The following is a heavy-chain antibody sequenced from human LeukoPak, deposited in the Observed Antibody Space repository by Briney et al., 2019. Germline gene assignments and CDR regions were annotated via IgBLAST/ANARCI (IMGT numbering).Heavy chain of an antibody. Sequence: PGGSLRLSCAASGFTFSSYAMSWVRQAPGKGLEWVSAISAGGGSTYYADSVKGRVTISRDNSKNTLYLQMNSLRAEDTAVYYCAKDLARIVGTNFDYWGQGTLVTVSS. CDR3: AKDLARIVGTNFDY. CDR1: GFTFSSYA. D-gene: IGHD1-26*01. V-gene: IGHV3-23*01. J-gene: IGHJ4*02. CDR2: ISAGGGST.